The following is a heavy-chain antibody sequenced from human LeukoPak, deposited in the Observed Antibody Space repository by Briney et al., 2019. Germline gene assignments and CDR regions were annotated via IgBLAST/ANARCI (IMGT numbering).Heavy chain of an antibody. D-gene: IGHD2-8*01. V-gene: IGHV3-53*01. Sequence: PGGSLRLSCAASGFTVSSNHMSWVRQAPGKGLEWVSVIYSGGSTYYADSVKGRFTISRDNSKNTLYLQMNSLRAEDTGVYYCARDRLRMYGMDVWGQGTTVTVSS. CDR3: ARDRLRMYGMDV. CDR1: GFTVSSNH. J-gene: IGHJ6*02. CDR2: IYSGGST.